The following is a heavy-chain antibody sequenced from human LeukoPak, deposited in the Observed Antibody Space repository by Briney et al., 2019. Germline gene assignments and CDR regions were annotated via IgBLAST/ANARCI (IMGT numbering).Heavy chain of an antibody. CDR3: ARHDYYGSGHYNWFDP. CDR2: IYYSGST. J-gene: IGHJ5*02. Sequence: PSETLSLTCTVSGGSISSYYWSWIRQPPGKGLEWIGYIYYSGSTNYNPSLKSRVTISVDTSKNQFSLKLSSVTAADTAVYYCARHDYYGSGHYNWFDPWGQGTLVTVSP. CDR1: GGSISSYY. V-gene: IGHV4-59*08. D-gene: IGHD3-10*01.